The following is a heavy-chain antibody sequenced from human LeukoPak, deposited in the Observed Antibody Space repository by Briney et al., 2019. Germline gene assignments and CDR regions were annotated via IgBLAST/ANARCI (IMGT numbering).Heavy chain of an antibody. CDR2: MNPNSGNT. J-gene: IGHJ4*02. D-gene: IGHD4-17*01. V-gene: IGHV1-8*01. CDR3: ARGIGSTTVTTLEYYFDY. CDR1: GYTFTSYD. Sequence: ASVKVSCKASGYTFTSYDINWVRQATGQGLEWMGWMNPNSGNTGYAQKFQGRVTMTRNISISPAYMELSSLRSEDTAVYYCARGIGSTTVTTLEYYFDYWGQGTLVTVSS.